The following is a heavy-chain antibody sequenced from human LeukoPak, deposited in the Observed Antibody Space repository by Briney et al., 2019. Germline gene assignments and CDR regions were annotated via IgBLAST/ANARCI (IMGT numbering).Heavy chain of an antibody. CDR1: GGSISSSDSY. V-gene: IGHV4-39*01. D-gene: IGHD3-10*01. CDR2: ICFSGTT. J-gene: IGHJ4*02. CDR3: GRHFPETGRDEQPLEY. Sequence: PSETLSLTCTVSGGSISSSDSYWAWVRQPPGKGLEWIGSICFSGTTYYNPSLKSRVTMSIDTSKNHFSLKVASVTAADTAVYYCGRHFPETGRDEQPLEYWGQGSLFTVSS.